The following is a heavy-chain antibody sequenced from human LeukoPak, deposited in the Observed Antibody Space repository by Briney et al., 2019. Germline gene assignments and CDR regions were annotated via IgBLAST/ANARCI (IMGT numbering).Heavy chain of an antibody. V-gene: IGHV3-23*01. CDR3: AKGPTTIDAFDI. D-gene: IGHD4-17*01. CDR1: GFTFSSYA. J-gene: IGHJ3*02. CDR2: IRGSGGST. Sequence: GGSLRLSCAASGFTFSSYAMSWVRQAPGKGLEWVSTIRGSGGSTYYADSVKGRFTISRDNSRNTLYLQMNSLRVEDTAVYFCAKGPTTIDAFDIWGQGTMVTVSS.